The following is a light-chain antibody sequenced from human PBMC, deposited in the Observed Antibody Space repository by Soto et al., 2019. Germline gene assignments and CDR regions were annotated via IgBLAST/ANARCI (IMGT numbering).Light chain of an antibody. CDR2: EVT. CDR1: SSDIGGFNY. J-gene: IGLJ1*01. V-gene: IGLV2-14*01. Sequence: QSVLTQPASVSGSPGQSITISCTGTSSDIGGFNYVSWYRQHPGKAPKLMIYEVTNRPSGVSNRFSGSKSGNTASLTISGLQAEDEADYYCSSYTSSSTPCVFGTGTKVTLL. CDR3: SSYTSSSTPCV.